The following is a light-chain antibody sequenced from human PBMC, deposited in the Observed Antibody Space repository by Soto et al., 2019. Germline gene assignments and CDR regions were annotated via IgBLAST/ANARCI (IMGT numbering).Light chain of an antibody. Sequence: VMTQSPATLSVSPGERATLSCRASQNVGGSVAWYQQKPGQAPRLLIYRASTRATGIPARFSGSGSGTEFTLTISSLQSEDFALYYCQQYNDWPLTFGQGTKVEI. CDR1: QNVGGS. CDR2: RAS. CDR3: QQYNDWPLT. V-gene: IGKV3-15*01. J-gene: IGKJ1*01.